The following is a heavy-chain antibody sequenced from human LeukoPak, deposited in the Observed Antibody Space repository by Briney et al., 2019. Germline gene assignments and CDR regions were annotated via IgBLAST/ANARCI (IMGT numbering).Heavy chain of an antibody. V-gene: IGHV4-59*01. CDR1: GGSISSYY. CDR3: ARGRGGWPGGSGSPFDY. D-gene: IGHD3-10*01. J-gene: IGHJ4*02. Sequence: PSETLSLTCTVSGGSISSYYWSWIRQPPGKGLEWIGYIYYSGSTNYNPSLKSRVTISVDTSKNQFSLKLSSVTAADTAVYYCARGRGGWPGGSGSPFDYWGQGTLVTVSS. CDR2: IYYSGST.